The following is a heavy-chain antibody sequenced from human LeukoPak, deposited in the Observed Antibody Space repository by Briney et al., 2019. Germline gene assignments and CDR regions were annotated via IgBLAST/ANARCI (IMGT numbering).Heavy chain of an antibody. Sequence: ASVKVSCTASGYTFTSYDINWVRQATGQGLEWMGWMNPNSGNTGYAQKSQGRVTMTRNTSISTAYMELSSLRSEDTAVYYCASYGGNIFDYWGQGTLVTVSS. J-gene: IGHJ4*02. V-gene: IGHV1-8*01. CDR2: MNPNSGNT. D-gene: IGHD4-23*01. CDR3: ASYGGNIFDY. CDR1: GYTFTSYD.